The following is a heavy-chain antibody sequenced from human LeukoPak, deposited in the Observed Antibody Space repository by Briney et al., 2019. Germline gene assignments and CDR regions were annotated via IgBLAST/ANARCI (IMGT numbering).Heavy chain of an antibody. CDR3: ARESGWPDNWLDS. J-gene: IGHJ5*01. CDR1: GYSFTTHD. V-gene: IGHV1-8*01. D-gene: IGHD6-19*01. CDR2: MNPNRGKT. Sequence: ASVKVSYKASGYSFTTHDINWVRQATGQGLEWMGWMNPNRGKTGYTQQFQGRVTMTRDISISTVYMELSSLRSADTAVYYCARESGWPDNWLDSWGQGTLVTVSS.